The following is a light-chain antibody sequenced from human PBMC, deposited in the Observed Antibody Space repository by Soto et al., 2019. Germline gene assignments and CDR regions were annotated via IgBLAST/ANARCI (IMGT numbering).Light chain of an antibody. CDR1: QSLSGY. CDR2: GAS. V-gene: IGKV3-11*01. Sequence: EIVLTQSPATLSLSLGERATLSCRASQSLSGYLAWYQQKPGQPPRLLIYGASHRATGIPARFTGTGSGTDFTLTISRLEPEDFATYFCQQYNSYSPEGLTFGGGTKVEI. CDR3: QQYNSYSPEGLT. J-gene: IGKJ4*01.